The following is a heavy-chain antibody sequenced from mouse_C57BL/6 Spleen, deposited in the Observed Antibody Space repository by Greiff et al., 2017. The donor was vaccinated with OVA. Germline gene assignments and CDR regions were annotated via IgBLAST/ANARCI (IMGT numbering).Heavy chain of an antibody. CDR1: GFTFSDYY. Sequence: EVKLVESEGGLVQPGSSMKLSCTASGFTFSDYYMAWVRQVPEKGLEWVANINYDGSSTYYLDSLKSRFIISRDNAKNILYLQMSSLKSEDTATDYCARVRTGSDAMDYWGQGTSVTVSA. V-gene: IGHV5-16*01. CDR2: INYDGSST. D-gene: IGHD4-1*01. J-gene: IGHJ4*01. CDR3: ARVRTGSDAMDY.